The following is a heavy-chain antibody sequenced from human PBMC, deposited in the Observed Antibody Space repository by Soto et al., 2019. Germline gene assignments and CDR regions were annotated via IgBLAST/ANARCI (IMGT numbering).Heavy chain of an antibody. V-gene: IGHV3-33*07. J-gene: IGHJ6*02. Sequence: GGSLRLSCAASGFTFSKFGMYWVRQAPGKGLEWVALIYYDGRKKYYADSVKGRFTISRDNSNNILYLQMNTLDAEDTAMYYCTSPSKAQSAPYSSSYDLDVWGQGTTVTVSS. CDR1: GFTFSKFG. CDR2: IYYDGRKK. D-gene: IGHD2-21*01. CDR3: TSPSKAQSAPYSSSYDLDV.